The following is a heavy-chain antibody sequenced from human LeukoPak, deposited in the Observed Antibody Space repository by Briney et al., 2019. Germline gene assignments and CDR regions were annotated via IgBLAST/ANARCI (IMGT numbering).Heavy chain of an antibody. CDR2: INPSDSDT. CDR1: GYSFTNNW. V-gene: IGHV5-51*01. Sequence: GESLKISCKGFGYSFTNNWIGWVRQTPGKGLEWMGIINPSDSDTRYSPSFQGQVTMSVDKTISTAYLQWSSLKASDSAIYYCARHAYSSGWYGSDYWGQGTLVTVSS. CDR3: ARHAYSSGWYGSDY. J-gene: IGHJ4*02. D-gene: IGHD6-19*01.